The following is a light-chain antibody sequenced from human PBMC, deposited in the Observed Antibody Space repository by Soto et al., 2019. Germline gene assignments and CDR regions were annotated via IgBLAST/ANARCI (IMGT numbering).Light chain of an antibody. V-gene: IGKV3D-15*01. CDR2: GAS. CDR3: QQYDNWPPLS. Sequence: EIVMTQSPATLSVSPGERATLSCRASQSVNSNLAWYQQKPGQAPRLLIYGASTRATGIPARFSGSGSGTECTLTISSLRYEDFAVYYCQQYDNWPPLSFGGGTKVEIK. J-gene: IGKJ4*01. CDR1: QSVNSN.